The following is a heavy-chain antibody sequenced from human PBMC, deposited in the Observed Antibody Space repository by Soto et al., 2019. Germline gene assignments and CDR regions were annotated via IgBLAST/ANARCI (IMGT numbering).Heavy chain of an antibody. CDR3: ARDAFGVDNWFDP. Sequence: QVQLQESGPGLVKPSETLSLTCTVSGGSISSYYWSWIRQPPGKGLEWIGYIYYSGSTNYNPSLKSRVTISVDTPKNQFSLQLSSVTAADTAVYYCARDAFGVDNWFDPWGQGTLVTVSS. D-gene: IGHD3-3*01. CDR1: GGSISSYY. CDR2: IYYSGST. V-gene: IGHV4-59*01. J-gene: IGHJ5*02.